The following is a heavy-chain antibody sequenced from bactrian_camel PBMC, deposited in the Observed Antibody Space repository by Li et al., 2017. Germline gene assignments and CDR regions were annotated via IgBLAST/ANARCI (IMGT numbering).Heavy chain of an antibody. CDR1: GHSRGSNC. Sequence: HVQLVESGGGSVQAGGSLRLSCKVSGHSRGSNCVGWYRLPPGRAPAEREGIAAIRRDGGETWYAASVKGRFTISKDDTKKSTYLKMNNLVPEDAARYHCLAPLRTPCFASLGQAGWWGQGTQVTVS. J-gene: IGHJ4*01. D-gene: IGHD5*01. CDR3: LAPLRTPCFASLGQAGW. V-gene: IGHV3S45*01. CDR2: IRRDGGET.